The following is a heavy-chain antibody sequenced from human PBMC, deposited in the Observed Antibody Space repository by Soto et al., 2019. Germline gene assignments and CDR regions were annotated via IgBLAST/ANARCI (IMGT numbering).Heavy chain of an antibody. Sequence: SETLSLTCSVSSGSISSNSYLWGWIRQPPGKGLEWIGAILYSGDTYYSESLKSRVTMSVDTAKNQFSLKLNSVTAADTAVYYCARQGRNTKIVILRHYATDFWGQGTAVTVSS. J-gene: IGHJ6*02. D-gene: IGHD3-22*01. CDR1: SGSISSNSYL. V-gene: IGHV4-39*01. CDR3: ARQGRNTKIVILRHYATDF. CDR2: ILYSGDT.